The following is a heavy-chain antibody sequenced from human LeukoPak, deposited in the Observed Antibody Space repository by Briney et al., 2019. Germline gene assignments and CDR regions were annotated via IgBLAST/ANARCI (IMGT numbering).Heavy chain of an antibody. CDR2: IIPIFGTA. J-gene: IGHJ4*02. D-gene: IGHD1-26*01. Sequence: SVKVSRKASGGTFSSYAISWVRQAPGQGLEWMGRIIPIFGTANYAQKFQGRVTITTDESTSTAYMELSSLRSEDTAVYYCARGLIIVGALDYWGQGTLVTVSS. CDR3: ARGLIIVGALDY. V-gene: IGHV1-69*05. CDR1: GGTFSSYA.